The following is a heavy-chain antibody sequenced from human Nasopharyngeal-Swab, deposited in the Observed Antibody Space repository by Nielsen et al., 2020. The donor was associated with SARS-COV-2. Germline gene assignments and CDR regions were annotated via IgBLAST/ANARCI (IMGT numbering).Heavy chain of an antibody. CDR2: IIPIFGTA. V-gene: IGHV1-69*13. J-gene: IGHJ6*02. Sequence: SVKVSCKASGCTFSSYAISWVRQAPGQGLEWMGGIIPIFGTANYAQKFQGRVTITADESTSTAYMELSSLRSEDTAVYYCARVPTTVPGVRYYYYGMDVWGQGTTVTVSS. CDR3: ARVPTTVPGVRYYYYGMDV. D-gene: IGHD4-17*01. CDR1: GCTFSSYA.